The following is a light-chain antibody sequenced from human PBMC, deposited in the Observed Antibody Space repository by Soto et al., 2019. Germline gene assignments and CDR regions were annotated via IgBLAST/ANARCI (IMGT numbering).Light chain of an antibody. J-gene: IGKJ1*01. CDR3: LQHNTYPRT. Sequence: DIQLTQSPSSLSASVGDRVTITCRASQGIANDLGWYQQKPGKAPKRLIYSTSSLQSGVPSRFSGSGSGTEFSLTISSLQPEDSAIYYCLQHNTYPRTFGQGTKVEIK. V-gene: IGKV1-17*01. CDR1: QGIAND. CDR2: STS.